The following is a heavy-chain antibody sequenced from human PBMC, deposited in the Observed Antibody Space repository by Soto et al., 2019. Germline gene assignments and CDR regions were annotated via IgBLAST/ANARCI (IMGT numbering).Heavy chain of an antibody. D-gene: IGHD6-6*01. CDR1: GFTFSSYG. Sequence: GGSLRLSCAASGFTFSSYGMHWVRQAPGKGLEWVAVIWYDGSNKYYADSVKGRFTISRDNSKNTLYLQMNSLRAEDTAVYYCARGCCLEQLGVDYWGQGTLVTVSS. CDR2: IWYDGSNK. V-gene: IGHV3-33*01. J-gene: IGHJ4*02. CDR3: ARGCCLEQLGVDY.